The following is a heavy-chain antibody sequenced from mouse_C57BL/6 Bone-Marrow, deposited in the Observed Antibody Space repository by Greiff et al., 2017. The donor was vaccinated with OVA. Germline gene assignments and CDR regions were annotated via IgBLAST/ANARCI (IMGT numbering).Heavy chain of an antibody. D-gene: IGHD1-1*01. CDR1: GFTFSSYA. CDR3: ARDHYGSNPFAY. Sequence: EVQVVESGGGLVKPGGSLKLSCAASGFTFSSYAMSWVRQTPEKRLEWVATISAGGSYTYYPDNVKGRFTITRDNAKSNRYLQMGHLKSEDAATYYCARDHYGSNPFAYWGQGTLVTVSA. V-gene: IGHV5-4*01. CDR2: ISAGGSYT. J-gene: IGHJ3*01.